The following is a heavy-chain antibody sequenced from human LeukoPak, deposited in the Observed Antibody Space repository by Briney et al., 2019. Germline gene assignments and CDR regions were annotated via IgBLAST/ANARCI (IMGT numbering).Heavy chain of an antibody. J-gene: IGHJ4*02. CDR3: APTAEAYTSWWKV. Sequence: GASVKVSCKASGYKFTDDYMHWVRQAPGQGLEFMGWINPDSGFTNYAQKFKGRVTMTRDTSISTAYLEVRSLTSDDTAVYYCAPTAEAYTSWWKVWGQGTPVIVSS. D-gene: IGHD3-16*01. CDR1: GYKFTDDY. CDR2: INPDSGFT. V-gene: IGHV1-2*02.